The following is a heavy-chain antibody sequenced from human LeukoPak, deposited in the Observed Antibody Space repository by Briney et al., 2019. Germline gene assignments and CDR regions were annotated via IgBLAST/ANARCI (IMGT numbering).Heavy chain of an antibody. CDR3: ARGGSYPIKDYYYYYGMDV. Sequence: ASVKVSCKASGYTFTSYYMHWVRQAPGQGLEWMGIINPSGGSTSYAQKFQGRVTMTRDTSTSTVYMELSSLRSEDTAVYYCARGGSYPIKDYYYYYGMDVWGQGTMVTVSS. CDR2: INPSGGST. D-gene: IGHD1-26*01. J-gene: IGHJ6*02. V-gene: IGHV1-46*01. CDR1: GYTFTSYY.